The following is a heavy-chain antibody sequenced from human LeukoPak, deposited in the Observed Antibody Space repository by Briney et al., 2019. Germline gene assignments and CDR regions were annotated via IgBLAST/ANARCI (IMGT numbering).Heavy chain of an antibody. Sequence: SETLSLTCTVSGYSISSGYYWTWIRQPPGKGLEWIGSIYHSGSTYYNPSLKSRVTISVDTSKNQFSLKLSSVTAADTAVYYCARAITMVRGVILTYFDYWGQGTLVTVSS. CDR3: ARAITMVRGVILTYFDY. J-gene: IGHJ4*02. CDR2: IYHSGST. V-gene: IGHV4-38-2*02. CDR1: GYSISSGYY. D-gene: IGHD3-10*01.